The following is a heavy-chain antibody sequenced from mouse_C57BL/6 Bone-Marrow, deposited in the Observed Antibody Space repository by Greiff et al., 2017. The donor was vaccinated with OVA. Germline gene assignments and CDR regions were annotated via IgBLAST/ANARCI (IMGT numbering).Heavy chain of an antibody. CDR1: GYTFTSYW. D-gene: IGHD2-14*01. J-gene: IGHJ4*01. CDR3: ARWGTYRNYAMDY. CDR2: IDPSDSYT. Sequence: QVQLQQPGAELVMPGASVKLSCKASGYTFTSYWMHWVKQRPGQGLEWIGEIDPSDSYTNYNQKFKGKSTLTVDKSSSPAYMQLSSLTSEDSAVYYCARWGTYRNYAMDYWGQGTSVTVSS. V-gene: IGHV1-69*01.